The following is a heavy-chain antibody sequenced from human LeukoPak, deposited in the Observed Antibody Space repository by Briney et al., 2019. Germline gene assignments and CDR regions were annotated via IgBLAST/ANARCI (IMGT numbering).Heavy chain of an antibody. J-gene: IGHJ6*03. CDR2: IRYDGSNR. V-gene: IGHV3-30*02. CDR1: GFTFSSYG. D-gene: IGHD3-10*01. CDR3: AKDKYYGSGSYYYYYYMDV. Sequence: GGPLRLSCAASGFTFSSYGMHWVRQAPGKGLEWVAFIRYDGSNRYYADSVKGRFTISRDNSKNTLYLQMNSLRAEDTAVYYCAKDKYYGSGSYYYYYYMDVWGKGTTVTISS.